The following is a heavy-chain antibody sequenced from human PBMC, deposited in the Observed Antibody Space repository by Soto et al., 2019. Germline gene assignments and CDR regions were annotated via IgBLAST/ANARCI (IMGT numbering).Heavy chain of an antibody. J-gene: IGHJ4*02. V-gene: IGHV4-34*01. CDR1: GGSFSGYY. Sequence: SETLSLTCAVYGGSFSGYYWSWIRQPPGKGLEWIGEINHSGSTNYNPSLKSRVTISVDTSKNQFSLKLSSVTAADTAVYYCARWSPIGSGSYLAFDYWGQGTLVTVSS. D-gene: IGHD3-10*01. CDR3: ARWSPIGSGSYLAFDY. CDR2: INHSGST.